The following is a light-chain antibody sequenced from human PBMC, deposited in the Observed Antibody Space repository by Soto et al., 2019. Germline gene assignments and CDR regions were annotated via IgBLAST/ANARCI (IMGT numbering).Light chain of an antibody. J-gene: IGLJ2*01. Sequence: QSVLTQSPSASASLGPSVKLTCTLSSGHSKYAIAWHQQQSETGPRYLMKLNSDGSHSKGDGIPDRVSGSSSGAERYLTSSSLQSEDEADYYCQTWGSGLVVFGVGTKVTVL. V-gene: IGLV4-69*01. CDR1: SGHSKYA. CDR3: QTWGSGLVV. CDR2: LNSDGSH.